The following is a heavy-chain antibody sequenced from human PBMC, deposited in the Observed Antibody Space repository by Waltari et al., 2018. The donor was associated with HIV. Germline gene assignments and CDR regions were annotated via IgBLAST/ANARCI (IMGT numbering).Heavy chain of an antibody. V-gene: IGHV3-33*01. Sequence: QVQLVESGRGVVQPGTSLTPSCSVSGFTFSSFALHWVRQSPGKGLECLAVFWSDGVEISYADSVKGRFTISKDSSQKTLYLHLTSLRAEDTALYYCARGYSSSRWIPLYHWGRGTQVTVSS. CDR3: ARGYSSSRWIPLYH. D-gene: IGHD6-6*01. J-gene: IGHJ4*02. CDR1: GFTFSSFA. CDR2: FWSDGVEI.